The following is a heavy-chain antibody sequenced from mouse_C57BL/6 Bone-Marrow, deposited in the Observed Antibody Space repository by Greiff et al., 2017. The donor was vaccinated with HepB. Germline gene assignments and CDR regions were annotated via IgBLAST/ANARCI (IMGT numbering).Heavy chain of an antibody. CDR1: GYTFTSYW. J-gene: IGHJ1*03. Sequence: QVQLKESGAELVMPGASVKLSCKASGYTFTSYWMHWVKQRPGQGLEWSGEIDPSDSYTNYNQKFKGKSTLTVDKSSSTAYLQLSSLTSEDSAVYYCAGLDVWGTGTTVTVSS. V-gene: IGHV1-69*01. CDR3: AGLDV. CDR2: IDPSDSYT.